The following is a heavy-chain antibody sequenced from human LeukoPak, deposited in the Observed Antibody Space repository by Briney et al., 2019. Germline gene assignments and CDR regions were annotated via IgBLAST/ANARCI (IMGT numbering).Heavy chain of an antibody. CDR1: GFTFSDYY. Sequence: GGSLRLSCAASGFTFSDYYMSWIRQAPGKGLEWVSYISSSSSYTNYADSVKVRFTISRDNAKNSPYLQMNSLRAEDTAVYYCASIAVAAPQDYWGQGTLVTVSS. CDR3: ASIAVAAPQDY. D-gene: IGHD6-19*01. V-gene: IGHV3-11*06. CDR2: ISSSSSYT. J-gene: IGHJ4*02.